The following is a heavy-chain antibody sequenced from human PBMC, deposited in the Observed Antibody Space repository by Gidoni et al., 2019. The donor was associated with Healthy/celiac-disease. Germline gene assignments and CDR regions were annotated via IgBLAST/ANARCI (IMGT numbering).Heavy chain of an antibody. D-gene: IGHD1-26*01. CDR2: SRSKAYGGTT. CDR1: GFTFGDYA. V-gene: IGHV3-49*05. J-gene: IGHJ4*02. CDR3: TREPLPYYFDY. Sequence: VQLVETVGGLVKPGRSLRLSSTAAGFTFGDYAMSWFRQAPGKGLEWVGFSRSKAYGGTTEYAASVKGRFTISRDDSKSIAYLQMNSLKTEDTAVYYCTREPLPYYFDYWGQGTLVTVSS.